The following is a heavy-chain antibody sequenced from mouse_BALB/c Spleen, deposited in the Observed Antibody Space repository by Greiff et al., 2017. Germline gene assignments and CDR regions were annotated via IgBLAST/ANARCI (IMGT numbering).Heavy chain of an antibody. Sequence: EVKLMESGGGLVQPGGSLKLSCAASGFTFSSYGMSWVRQTPDKRLELVATINSNGGSTYYPDSVKGRFTISRDNAKNTLYLQMSSLKSEDTAMYYCARAYYGHDGAWFAYWGQGTLVTVSA. V-gene: IGHV5-6-3*01. CDR2: INSNGGST. CDR1: GFTFSSYG. D-gene: IGHD2-9*01. J-gene: IGHJ3*01. CDR3: ARAYYGHDGAWFAY.